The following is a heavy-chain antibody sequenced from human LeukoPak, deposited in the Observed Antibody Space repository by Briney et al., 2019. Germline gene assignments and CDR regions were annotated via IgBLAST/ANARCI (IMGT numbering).Heavy chain of an antibody. Sequence: GGSLRLSCAASGFTFTSFAMSWVRQAPGKGLEWVSAITVSGDATYYAVSVRGRFTISRDRSKNTVSLQMNSLRAEDTAVYYCAKDRGYCSDTRCDGWYFDLWGRGTLVTVSS. J-gene: IGHJ2*01. CDR1: GFTFTSFA. CDR2: ITVSGDAT. D-gene: IGHD2-2*01. V-gene: IGHV3-23*01. CDR3: AKDRGYCSDTRCDGWYFDL.